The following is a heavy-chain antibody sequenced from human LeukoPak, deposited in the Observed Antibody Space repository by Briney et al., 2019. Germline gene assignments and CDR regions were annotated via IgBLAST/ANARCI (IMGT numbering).Heavy chain of an antibody. CDR1: GGSISSSSYY. J-gene: IGHJ3*02. CDR3: ARLQLVVVAAFDI. Sequence: SETLSLTCTVSGGSISSSSYYWGWIRQPPGKGLEWIGSIYYSGSTYYNPSLKSRVTISVNTSKNQFSLKLSSVTAADTAVYYCARLQLVVVAAFDIWGQGTMVTVSS. D-gene: IGHD6-6*01. V-gene: IGHV4-39*01. CDR2: IYYSGST.